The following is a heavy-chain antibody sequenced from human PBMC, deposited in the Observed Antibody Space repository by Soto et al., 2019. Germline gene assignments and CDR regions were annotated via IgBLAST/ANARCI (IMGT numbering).Heavy chain of an antibody. Sequence: SETLSLTCTVSGGSISSYYWSWIRQPPGKGLEWIGYIYYSGSTNYNPSLKSRVTISVDTSKNQFSLKLSSVTAADTAVYYGARHSGYDLTLDAFDIWGQGTMVTVSS. J-gene: IGHJ3*02. CDR1: GGSISSYY. V-gene: IGHV4-59*08. CDR3: ARHSGYDLTLDAFDI. CDR2: IYYSGST. D-gene: IGHD5-12*01.